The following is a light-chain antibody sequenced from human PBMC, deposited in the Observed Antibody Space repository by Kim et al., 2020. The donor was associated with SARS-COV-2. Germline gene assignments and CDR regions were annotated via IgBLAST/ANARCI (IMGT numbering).Light chain of an antibody. J-gene: IGLJ3*02. CDR2: EVS. CDR1: SSDVGSYNL. CDR3: CSYAGSRTLWV. V-gene: IGLV2-23*02. Sequence: QSALTQPASVSGSPGQSITISCTGTSSDVGSYNLVSWYQQHPGKAPKLMIYEVSKRPSGVSNRFSGSKSANTASLTISGLQAEDEADYYCCSYAGSRTLWVFGGWTQLTVL.